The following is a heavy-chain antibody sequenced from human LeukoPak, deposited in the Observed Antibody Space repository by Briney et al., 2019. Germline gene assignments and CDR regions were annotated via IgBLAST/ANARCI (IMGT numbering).Heavy chain of an antibody. J-gene: IGHJ3*02. CDR1: GGSFSGYY. CDR2: INHSGST. V-gene: IGHV4-34*01. Sequence: ASETLSLTCAVYGGSFSGYYWSWIRQPPGRGLEWIGEINHSGSTNYNPSLKSRVTISVDTSKNQFSLKLSSVTAADTAVYYCARDRRAFDIWGQGTMVTVSS. CDR3: ARDRRAFDI.